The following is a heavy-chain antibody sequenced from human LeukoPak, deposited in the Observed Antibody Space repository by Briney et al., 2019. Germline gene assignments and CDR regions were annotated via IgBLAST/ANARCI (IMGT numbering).Heavy chain of an antibody. CDR2: IKQDGSEK. CDR3: VRNWVTAGMDAFDI. CDR1: GFTFSSYW. D-gene: IGHD1-1*01. J-gene: IGHJ3*02. V-gene: IGHV3-7*01. Sequence: GGSLRLSCAASGFTFSSYWMSWVRQAPGKGLEWVANIKQDGSEKYYVDSVKGRFTISRDNAKNSLYLQMNSLRAEDTAVYYCVRNWVTAGMDAFDIWGQGTMVTVSS.